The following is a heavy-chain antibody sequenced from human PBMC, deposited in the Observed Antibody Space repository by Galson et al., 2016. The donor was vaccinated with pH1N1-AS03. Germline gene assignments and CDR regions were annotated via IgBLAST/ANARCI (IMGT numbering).Heavy chain of an antibody. CDR1: GFTFGDYP. J-gene: IGHJ3*02. CDR2: IRSKTYGGTT. CDR3: ARARTSPGSLAGVGFDI. V-gene: IGHV3-49*03. Sequence: ASGFTFGDYPLTWFRQAPGKGLEWVGFIRSKTYGGTTEYAASVKGRFTISRGDSKSIAYLQMNSLKTEDTAVYYCARARTSPGSLAGVGFDIWGQGTMVTVSS.